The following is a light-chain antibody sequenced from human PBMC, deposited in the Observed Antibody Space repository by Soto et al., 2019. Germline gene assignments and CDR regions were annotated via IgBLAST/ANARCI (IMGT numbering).Light chain of an antibody. CDR3: CSYAGTYTQWV. CDR2: DVS. V-gene: IGLV2-11*01. J-gene: IGLJ3*02. Sequence: SVLTQPASVSGSPGQSVTISCTGTSSDVGGYNYVSWYQQHPGKAPKLVIYDVSKRPSGVPDRFSGSKSGNTASLTVSGLQAEDEADYSCCSYAGTYTQWVFGGGTKVTV. CDR1: SSDVGGYNY.